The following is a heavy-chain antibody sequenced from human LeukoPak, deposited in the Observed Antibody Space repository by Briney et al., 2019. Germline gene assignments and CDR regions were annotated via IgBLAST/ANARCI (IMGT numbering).Heavy chain of an antibody. CDR1: GFTFSNAW. J-gene: IGHJ5*02. Sequence: GGSLRLSCAASGFTFSNAWMSWVRQAPGKGLEWVGRIKSKTDGGTTDYAAPVKGRFTISRDDSKNTLYLQMNSLKTEDTAVYYCTKSMVRGVDWFDPWGQGTLVTVSS. V-gene: IGHV3-15*01. CDR3: TKSMVRGVDWFDP. CDR2: IKSKTDGGTT. D-gene: IGHD3-10*01.